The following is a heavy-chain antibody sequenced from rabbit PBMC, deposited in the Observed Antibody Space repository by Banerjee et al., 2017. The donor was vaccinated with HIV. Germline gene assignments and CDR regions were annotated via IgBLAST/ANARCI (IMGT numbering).Heavy chain of an antibody. D-gene: IGHD8-1*01. CDR1: GFDLSSYYY. J-gene: IGHJ4*01. Sequence: QEQLVESGGGLVKPGASLTLTCKASGFDLSSYYYMCWVRQAPGKGLEWIACIYTGGGNSYYASWAKGRFTISRSTSLNTVDLKMTSLTAADTATYFCARGGSTYPYYFSLWGQGALVTVS. CDR3: ARGGSTYPYYFSL. V-gene: IGHV1S43*01. CDR2: IYTGGGNS.